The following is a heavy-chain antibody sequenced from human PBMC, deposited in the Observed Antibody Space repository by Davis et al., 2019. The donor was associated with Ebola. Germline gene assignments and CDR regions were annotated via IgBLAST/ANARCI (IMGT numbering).Heavy chain of an antibody. CDR1: GFTFSSYA. D-gene: IGHD2-15*01. V-gene: IGHV3-64D*08. Sequence: GESLKISCSASGFTFSSYAMHWVRQAPGKGLEYVSAISSNGGSTYYADSVKGRFTISRDNSTNTLYLQMSSLRAEDTAVYYCVKDEDPLPFDYWGQGTLVTVSS. J-gene: IGHJ4*02. CDR3: VKDEDPLPFDY. CDR2: ISSNGGST.